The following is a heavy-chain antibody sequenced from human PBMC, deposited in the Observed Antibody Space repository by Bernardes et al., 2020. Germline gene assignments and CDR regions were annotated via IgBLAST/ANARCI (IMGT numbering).Heavy chain of an antibody. CDR1: GGSISSYY. J-gene: IGHJ2*01. D-gene: IGHD6-13*01. CDR3: ARAAPRVASIAAAGTVSDWYFDL. Sequence: SETLSLTCTVSGGSISSYYWSWIRQPPGKGLEWIGYIYYSGSTNYNPSLKSRVTISVDTSKNQFSLKLSSVTAADTAVYYCARAAPRVASIAAAGTVSDWYFDLWGRGTLVTVSS. V-gene: IGHV4-59*01. CDR2: IYYSGST.